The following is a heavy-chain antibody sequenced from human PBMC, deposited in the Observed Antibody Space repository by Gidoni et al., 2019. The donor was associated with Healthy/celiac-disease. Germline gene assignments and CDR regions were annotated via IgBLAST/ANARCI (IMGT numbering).Heavy chain of an antibody. J-gene: IGHJ3*02. CDR1: GFTVSSNY. Sequence: EVQLVESGGGLIQPGGSLRLSCAASGFTVSSNYMSWVRQAPGKGLEWVSVIYSGGSQYYADSWKGRFTISRDNSKNTLYRQMNSRRAEDTAVYYCARGYSGFSDAFDIWGQGTMVTVSS. D-gene: IGHD5-12*01. V-gene: IGHV3-53*01. CDR2: IYSGGSQ. CDR3: ARGYSGFSDAFDI.